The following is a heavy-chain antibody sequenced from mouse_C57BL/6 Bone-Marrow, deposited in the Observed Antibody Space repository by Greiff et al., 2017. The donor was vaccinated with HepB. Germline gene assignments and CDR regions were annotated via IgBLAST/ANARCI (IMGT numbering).Heavy chain of an antibody. V-gene: IGHV5-16*01. CDR3: ARDPSYGFFDY. CDR2: INYDGSST. J-gene: IGHJ2*01. Sequence: EVMLVESEGGLVQPGSSMKLSCTASGFTFSDYYMAWVRQVPEKGLEWVANINYDGSSTYYLDSLKSRFIISRDNAKNILYLQMSSLKSEYTATYYCARDPSYGFFDYWGQGTTLTVSS. CDR1: GFTFSDYY. D-gene: IGHD2-9*01.